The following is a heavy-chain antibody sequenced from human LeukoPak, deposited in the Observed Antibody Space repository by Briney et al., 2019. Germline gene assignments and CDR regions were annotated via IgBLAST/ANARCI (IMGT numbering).Heavy chain of an antibody. J-gene: IGHJ4*02. V-gene: IGHV3-74*01. CDR1: GFTFSTCW. Sequence: TGGSLRLSCAASGFTFSTCWMHWVRQAPGKGLVWVSRINSDGSSTSYADSVKGRFTISRDNAKNTLYLQMNSLRAEDTAVYYCARGYSGYPTDYWGQGTLVTVSS. CDR2: INSDGSST. CDR3: ARGYSGYPTDY. D-gene: IGHD5-12*01.